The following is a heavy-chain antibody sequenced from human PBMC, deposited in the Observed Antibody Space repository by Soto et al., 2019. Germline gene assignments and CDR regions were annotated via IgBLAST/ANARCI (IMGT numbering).Heavy chain of an antibody. J-gene: IGHJ4*02. Sequence: QVQLQQSGPGLVKPSKTLSLTCAISGASVSSNSVAWNWISQSPSRGLEWLGRTYYRSKWYNDYAVSVKSRITNNPDASKNQFSRQLNSVTPADTAVYYCARFGSGWWFDYWGQGTLVIFAS. D-gene: IGHD6-19*01. CDR1: GASVSSNSVA. CDR3: ARFGSGWWFDY. CDR2: TYYRSKWYN. V-gene: IGHV6-1*01.